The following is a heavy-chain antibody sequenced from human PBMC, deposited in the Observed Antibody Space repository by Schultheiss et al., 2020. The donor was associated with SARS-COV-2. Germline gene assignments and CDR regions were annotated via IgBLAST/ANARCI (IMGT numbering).Heavy chain of an antibody. CDR2: ISSTGRNI. V-gene: IGHV3-21*01. Sequence: GGSLRLSCAASGFTFSSYSMNWVRQAPGKGLEWVSSISSTGRNIFYADSMKGRFTISRDNAKNSLYLQMNSLRAEETAVYYCARANEVIIYQGGYYYGMDVWGQGTTVTVSS. CDR3: ARANEVIIYQGGYYYGMDV. CDR1: GFTFSSYS. D-gene: IGHD3-3*01. J-gene: IGHJ6*02.